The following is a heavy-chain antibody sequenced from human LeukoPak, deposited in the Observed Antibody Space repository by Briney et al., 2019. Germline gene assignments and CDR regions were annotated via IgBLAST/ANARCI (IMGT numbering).Heavy chain of an antibody. J-gene: IGHJ3*01. Sequence: ASVKVSCKASGYTFTSYGISWVRQAPGQGLEWMGWISAYNGNTNYAQKLQGRVTMTTDTSTSTAYMELRSLRSDDTAVYYCATSXGDGSGSYYAGPWGQGTMVTVSS. V-gene: IGHV1-18*01. CDR2: ISAYNGNT. D-gene: IGHD3-10*01. CDR1: GYTFTSYG. CDR3: ATSXGDGSGSYYAGP.